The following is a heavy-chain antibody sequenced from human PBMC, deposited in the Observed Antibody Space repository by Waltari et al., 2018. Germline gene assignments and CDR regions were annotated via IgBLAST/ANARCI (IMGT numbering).Heavy chain of an antibody. CDR2: INHSGST. V-gene: IGHV4-34*01. CDR3: ARAGYSSGWHRYYFDY. CDR1: GGSFSGYY. Sequence: QVQLQQWGAGLLKPAETLSLTCAVYGGSFSGYYWSWIGQPPGKGLEWIGEINHSGSTNYNPSLKSRVTISVDTSKNHFSLKLSSVTAADTAVYYCARAGYSSGWHRYYFDYWGQGTLVTVSS. J-gene: IGHJ4*02. D-gene: IGHD6-19*01.